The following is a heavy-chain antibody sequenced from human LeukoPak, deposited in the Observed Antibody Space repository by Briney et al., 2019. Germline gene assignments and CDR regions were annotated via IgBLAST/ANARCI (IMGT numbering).Heavy chain of an antibody. D-gene: IGHD6-6*01. J-gene: IGHJ4*02. Sequence: ASVKVSCKASGGTFSSYAISWVRQAPGQGLELMGGIIPIFGTANYAQKFQGRGTITADKATSTAYMELSSLRSEDTAVYYCARAQYSSHAYDYWGQGTLVTVSS. CDR2: IIPIFGTA. CDR1: GGTFSSYA. CDR3: ARAQYSSHAYDY. V-gene: IGHV1-69*06.